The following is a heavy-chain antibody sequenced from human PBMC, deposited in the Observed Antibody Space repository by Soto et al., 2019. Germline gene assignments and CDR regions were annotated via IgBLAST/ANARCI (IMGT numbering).Heavy chain of an antibody. CDR3: ARTELPSAFDI. V-gene: IGHV4-34*01. CDR2: INHSGST. J-gene: IGHJ3*02. CDR1: GGSFSGYY. D-gene: IGHD1-26*01. Sequence: PSETLSLTCAVYGGSFSGYYWSWIRQPPGKELEWIGEINHSGSTNYNPSLKSRVTISVDTSKNQFSLKLSSVTAADTAVYYCARTELPSAFDIWGQGTMVTVSS.